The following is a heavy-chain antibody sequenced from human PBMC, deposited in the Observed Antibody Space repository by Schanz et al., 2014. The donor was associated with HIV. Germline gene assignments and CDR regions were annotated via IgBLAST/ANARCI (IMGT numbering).Heavy chain of an antibody. CDR3: ARTYTGDWSTGAD. D-gene: IGHD2-21*02. CDR1: GYTFTNYG. Sequence: QVQLVQSGAEVKKPGASVKVSCKASGYTFTNYGITWVRQAPGQGLEWMGGIIHIFGTTNYAPKFQGRVTITADKSTSTVYMDLSSLRSEDTAVYYCARTYTGDWSTGADWGQGTLVTVSS. J-gene: IGHJ4*02. V-gene: IGHV1-69*06. CDR2: IIHIFGTT.